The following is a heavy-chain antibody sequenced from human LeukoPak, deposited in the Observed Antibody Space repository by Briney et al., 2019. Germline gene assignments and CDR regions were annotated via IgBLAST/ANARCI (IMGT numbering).Heavy chain of an antibody. CDR2: IYYTGTT. Sequence: PSETLSLTRTVSGGSISHYYWSWIRQPPGKGPEWIGYIYYTGTTNYNPSLKSRVTISVDTSKNQFSLKLNSVTAADTAVCYCAREDPQTKVPEGMDVWGQGTTVTVSS. CDR1: GGSISHYY. J-gene: IGHJ6*02. D-gene: IGHD4/OR15-4a*01. V-gene: IGHV4-59*01. CDR3: AREDPQTKVPEGMDV.